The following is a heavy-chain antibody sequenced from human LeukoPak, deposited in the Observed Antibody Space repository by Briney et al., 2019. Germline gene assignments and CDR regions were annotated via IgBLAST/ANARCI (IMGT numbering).Heavy chain of an antibody. V-gene: IGHV4-59*13. J-gene: IGHJ4*02. CDR3: ARGQKYRNGYTVTELGSGYFAY. CDR2: IDYSGYT. D-gene: IGHD5-18*01. Sequence: SETLSLTCTVSGGSISSYYWSWIRQPPGKGLEWIGYIDYSGYTNYNPSLKSRVTISVDTSKNQFSLTLSSVTTADTAVYYCARGQKYRNGYTVTELGSGYFAYWGQGTLVTVSS. CDR1: GGSISSYY.